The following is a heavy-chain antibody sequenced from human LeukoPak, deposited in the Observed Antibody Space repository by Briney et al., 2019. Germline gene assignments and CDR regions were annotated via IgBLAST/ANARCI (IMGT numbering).Heavy chain of an antibody. D-gene: IGHD5-12*01. J-gene: IGHJ4*02. Sequence: ASVKVSCKASGYTFTSYAMNWVRQAPGQGLEWMGGIIPIFGTANYAQKFQGRVTITADESTSTAYMELSSLRSEDTAVYYCASHGSSSMRPRGYSGYDWGQGTLVTVSS. CDR2: IIPIFGTA. CDR1: GYTFTSYA. V-gene: IGHV1-69*13. CDR3: ASHGSSSMRPRGYSGYD.